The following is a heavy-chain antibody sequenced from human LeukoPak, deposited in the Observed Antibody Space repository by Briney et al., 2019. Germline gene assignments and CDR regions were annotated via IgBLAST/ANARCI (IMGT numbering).Heavy chain of an antibody. CDR2: INHSGST. CDR1: GGSFSGYY. V-gene: IGHV4-34*01. CDR3: ARERSYYGSGSVPD. Sequence: SETLSLTCAVYGGSFSGYYWSWIRQPPGKGLVWIGEINHSGSTNYNPSLKSRVTISVDTSKNQFSLKLSSVTAADTAVYYCARERSYYGSGSVPDWGQGTLVTVSS. J-gene: IGHJ4*02. D-gene: IGHD3-10*01.